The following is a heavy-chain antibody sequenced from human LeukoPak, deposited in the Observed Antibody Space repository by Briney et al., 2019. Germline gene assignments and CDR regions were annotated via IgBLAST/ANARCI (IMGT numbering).Heavy chain of an antibody. D-gene: IGHD3-10*01. CDR1: GGTFSSYA. J-gene: IGHJ4*02. Sequence: SVKVSCKASGGTFSSYAISWVRQAPGQGLEWMGGIIPIFGTANYAQKFSGRVTITADKSTSTAYMELSSLRSEDTAVYYCARDRYGSGSYFDYWGQGTLVTVSS. CDR3: ARDRYGSGSYFDY. V-gene: IGHV1-69*06. CDR2: IIPIFGTA.